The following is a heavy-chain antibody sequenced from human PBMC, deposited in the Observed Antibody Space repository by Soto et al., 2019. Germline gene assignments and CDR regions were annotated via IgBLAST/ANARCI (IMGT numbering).Heavy chain of an antibody. CDR3: ARESEDLTSNFDY. CDR1: GFTFTRYS. CDR2: ISSTTNYI. V-gene: IGHV3-21*06. J-gene: IGHJ4*02. Sequence: EVQLVESGGGLVKPGGSLRLSCAASGFTFTRYSMNWVRQAPGKGLEWVSSISSTTNYIYYVDSMKGRFTISRDNAKNSLYLEMNSLRAADTAVYYCARESEDLTSNFDYWGQGTLVTVSS.